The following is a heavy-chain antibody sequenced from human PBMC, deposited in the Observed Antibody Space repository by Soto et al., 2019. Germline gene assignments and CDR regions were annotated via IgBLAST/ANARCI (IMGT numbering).Heavy chain of an antibody. D-gene: IGHD2-8*01. CDR1: GFTFSSYD. CDR3: ARGKWFTPGSDYPYWYFDL. CDR2: IGTAGDT. J-gene: IGHJ2*01. Sequence: GGSLRLSCAASGFTFSSYDMHWVRQATGKGLEWVSAIGTAGDTYYPGSVKGRFTNSSENAKNSLYLQMNSLRAGDTAVYYCARGKWFTPGSDYPYWYFDLWGRGTLVTVSS. V-gene: IGHV3-13*01.